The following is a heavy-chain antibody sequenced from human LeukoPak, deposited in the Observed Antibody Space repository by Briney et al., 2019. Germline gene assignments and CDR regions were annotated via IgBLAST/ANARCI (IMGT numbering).Heavy chain of an antibody. J-gene: IGHJ6*02. CDR2: ISNSGGSI. CDR3: ARGIAAAGVYYYGMDV. D-gene: IGHD6-13*01. Sequence: GGSLRLSCAASGFTFSDYYMSWIRQAPGKGLEWVSYISNSGGSIYYPDSMKGRFTISRDNAKNSLYLQMNSLRAEDTAVYYCARGIAAAGVYYYGMDVWGQGTTVTVSS. CDR1: GFTFSDYY. V-gene: IGHV3-11*01.